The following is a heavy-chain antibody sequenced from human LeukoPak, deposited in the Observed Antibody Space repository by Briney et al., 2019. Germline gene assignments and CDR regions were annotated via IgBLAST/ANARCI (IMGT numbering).Heavy chain of an antibody. J-gene: IGHJ4*02. CDR2: IYHSGST. CDR1: GYSISSGYY. Sequence: SETLSLTCTVSGYSISSGYYWGWIRQPPGKGLEWIGSIYHSGSTYYSPSLKSRVTISVDTSKNQFSLKLSSVTAADTAVYYCARTLGLTAASDYWGQGTLVTVSS. CDR3: ARTLGLTAASDY. V-gene: IGHV4-38-2*02. D-gene: IGHD6-13*01.